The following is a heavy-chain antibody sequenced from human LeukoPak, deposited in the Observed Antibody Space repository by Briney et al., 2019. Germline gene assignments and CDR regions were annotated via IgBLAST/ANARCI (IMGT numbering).Heavy chain of an antibody. CDR1: GYSFTGHY. CDR2: LNPNSGGT. J-gene: IGHJ4*02. CDR3: ARVDCSGGSCYSNDY. V-gene: IGHV1-2*02. Sequence: ASVKVSCKASGYSFTGHYIHWVRQAPGQGLEWMGWLNPNSGGTKFAQKFQGRVTMTRDTSISTAYMELSRLRSDDTAVYYCARVDCSGGSCYSNDYWGQGTLVTVSS. D-gene: IGHD2-15*01.